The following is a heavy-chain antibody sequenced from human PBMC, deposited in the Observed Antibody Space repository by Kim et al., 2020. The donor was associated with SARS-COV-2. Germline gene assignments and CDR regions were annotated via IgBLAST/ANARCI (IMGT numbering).Heavy chain of an antibody. V-gene: IGHV3-23*01. CDR3: ATKVQYSSSWYDPCGY. Sequence: SVKGRFTLPGDNAKTTLYLQMNSLRAEDTAVYYCATKVQYSSSWYDPCGYWGQGTLVTVSS. D-gene: IGHD6-13*01. J-gene: IGHJ4*02.